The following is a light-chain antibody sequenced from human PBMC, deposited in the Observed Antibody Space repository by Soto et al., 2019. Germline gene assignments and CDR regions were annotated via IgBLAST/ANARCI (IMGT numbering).Light chain of an antibody. CDR2: AAY. Sequence: DIQMTQSPSSLSASIGDRVTITCRASQSITDYLNWYQQKPGKAPKLLIYAAYSLQSGVPSRFSGSGSGTDFSLTISSLQPEDSATYYCQQSYSSPVTFGQ. V-gene: IGKV1-39*01. J-gene: IGKJ2*01. CDR1: QSITDY. CDR3: QQSYSSPVT.